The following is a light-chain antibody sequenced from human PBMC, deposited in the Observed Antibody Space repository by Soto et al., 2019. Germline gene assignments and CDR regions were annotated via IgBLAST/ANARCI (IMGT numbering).Light chain of an antibody. V-gene: IGKV1-8*01. CDR1: QGISSY. CDR2: DAS. J-gene: IGKJ4*01. Sequence: IRMTHSASCLAASAGDRVAITCRASQGISSYLAWYQQKPGKAPKLLIYDASNLQSGVPSRFSGSGSGTDFTLTISCLQSEDFATYYCQQYYSYPLTFGGGTKVDIK. CDR3: QQYYSYPLT.